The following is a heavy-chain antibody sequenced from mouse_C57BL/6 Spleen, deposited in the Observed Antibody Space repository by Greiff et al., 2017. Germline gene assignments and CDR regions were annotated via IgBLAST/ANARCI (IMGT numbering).Heavy chain of an antibody. V-gene: IGHV5-6*01. J-gene: IGHJ2*01. D-gene: IGHD1-1*01. CDR2: ISSGGSYT. CDR1: GFTFSSYG. Sequence: EVQGVESGGDLVKPGGSLKLSCAASGFTFSSYGMSWVRQTPDKRLEWVATISSGGSYTYYPDSVKGRFTISRDNAKNTLYLQMSSLKSEDTAMYYCARRPITTVVATPFDYWGQGTTLTVSS. CDR3: ARRPITTVVATPFDY.